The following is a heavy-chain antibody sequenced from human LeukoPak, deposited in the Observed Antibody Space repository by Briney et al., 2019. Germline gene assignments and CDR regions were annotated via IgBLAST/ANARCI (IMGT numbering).Heavy chain of an antibody. J-gene: IGHJ4*02. CDR3: ARESYDSSVGGFDY. V-gene: IGHV4-59*01. CDR1: GGSISSYY. D-gene: IGHD3-22*01. CDR2: IYYSGST. Sequence: SETLSLTCTVSGGSISSYYWSWIRQPPGKGLEWIGYIYYSGSTNYNPSLKSRVTISVDTSKNQFSLKLSSVTAADTAVYYCARESYDSSVGGFDYWGQGTLVTASS.